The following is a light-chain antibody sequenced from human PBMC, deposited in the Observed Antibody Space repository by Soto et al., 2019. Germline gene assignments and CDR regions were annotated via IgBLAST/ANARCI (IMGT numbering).Light chain of an antibody. CDR2: AAS. V-gene: IGKV1-27*01. Sequence: DIQMTQSPSSLSASVGDRVTITCRASQGISTYLVWYQQKPGTVPKLLIFAASTLQSGVPSRFSGSRSGTDFTPTISRLQPEDAATYCCQSYAGASWTFGQGTNGEI. J-gene: IGKJ1*01. CDR3: QSYAGASWT. CDR1: QGISTY.